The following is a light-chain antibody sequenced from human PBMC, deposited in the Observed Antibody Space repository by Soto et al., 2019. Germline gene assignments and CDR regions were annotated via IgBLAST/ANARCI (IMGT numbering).Light chain of an antibody. CDR3: AAWDDSLNGRVV. Sequence: QTVVTQPPSASETPGQRVTISCSGNSSNIGNNDVNWYKQLPGMAPKLVVFKTTQRASGVPDRFSGSKSGTSASLAITGLRSEDEADYYCAAWDDSLNGRVVFGGGTQLTVL. V-gene: IGLV1-47*01. CDR1: SSNIGNND. J-gene: IGLJ2*01. CDR2: KTT.